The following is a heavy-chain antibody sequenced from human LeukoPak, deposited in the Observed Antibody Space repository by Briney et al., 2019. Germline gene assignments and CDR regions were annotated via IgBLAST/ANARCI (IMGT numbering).Heavy chain of an antibody. CDR1: GFTFSDYY. V-gene: IGHV3-11*05. CDR2: INGSSSDT. CDR3: ARGPKGYYGMDV. Sequence: PGGSLRLSCAASGFTFSDYYMTWIRQAPGRGLEWISYINGSSSDTNYADSVKGRFTISRDNAKNSLYLQMNSLRAEDTAVYYCARGPKGYYGMDVWGQGTTVTVSS. J-gene: IGHJ6*02.